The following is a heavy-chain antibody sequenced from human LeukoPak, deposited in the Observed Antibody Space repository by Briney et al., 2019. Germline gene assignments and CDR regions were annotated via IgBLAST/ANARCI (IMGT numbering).Heavy chain of an antibody. CDR2: ISYDGGNK. CDR3: AKGTHYYDSSGYWGAFDI. D-gene: IGHD3-22*01. J-gene: IGHJ3*02. V-gene: IGHV3-30*18. Sequence: GRSLRLSCAASGFTFSSNDIHWVRQAPGKGLEWVVVISYDGGNKYYADSVKGRFAISRDNSKNTLYLQMNSLRAEDTAVYYCAKGTHYYDSSGYWGAFDIWGQGTMVTVSS. CDR1: GFTFSSND.